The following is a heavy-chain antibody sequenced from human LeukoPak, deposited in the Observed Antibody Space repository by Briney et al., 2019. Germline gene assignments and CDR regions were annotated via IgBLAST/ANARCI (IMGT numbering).Heavy chain of an antibody. J-gene: IGHJ4*02. CDR1: GGSFSGYY. CDR2: FNHSGST. Sequence: SETLSLTCAVYGGSFSGYYWSWIRQPPGKGLEWIGEFNHSGSTNYNPSLKSRVTISVDTSKNQFSLKLSSVTAADTAVYYCARTSANIAAAGVAGYWGQGTLVTVSS. V-gene: IGHV4-34*01. D-gene: IGHD6-13*01. CDR3: ARTSANIAAAGVAGY.